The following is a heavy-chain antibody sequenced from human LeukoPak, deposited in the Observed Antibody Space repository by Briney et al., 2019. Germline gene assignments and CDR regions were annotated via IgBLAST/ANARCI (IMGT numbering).Heavy chain of an antibody. D-gene: IGHD6-19*01. CDR2: INHSGST. Sequence: SETLSLTCAVYGGSFSGYYWSWIRQPPGKGLEWIGEINHSGSTNYNPSLKRRVTISVDTSKNQFSLKLSSVTAADTAVYYCASGIAVAAFWDNWGQRTPGTASS. J-gene: IGHJ4*02. CDR3: ASGIAVAAFWDN. CDR1: GGSFSGYY. V-gene: IGHV4-34*01.